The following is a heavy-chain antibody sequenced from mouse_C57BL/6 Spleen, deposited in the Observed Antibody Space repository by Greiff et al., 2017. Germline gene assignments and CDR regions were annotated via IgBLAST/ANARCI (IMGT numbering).Heavy chain of an antibody. V-gene: IGHV3-6*01. Sequence: EVKLLESGPGLVTPSQSLSLTCSVTGYSITSGYYWNWIRQFPGNKLEWMGYISYDGTNNYNPSLKNRISIARDTSKNQFFLKFNSVTTEDTATYYCGRDRAITRGYYFDDWGQGTTLTVSS. D-gene: IGHD1-2*01. CDR3: GRDRAITRGYYFDD. CDR2: ISYDGTN. CDR1: GYSITSGYY. J-gene: IGHJ2*01.